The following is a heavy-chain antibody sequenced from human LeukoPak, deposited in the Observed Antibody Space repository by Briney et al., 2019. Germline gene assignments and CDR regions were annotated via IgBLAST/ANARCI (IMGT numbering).Heavy chain of an antibody. V-gene: IGHV3-15*07. CDR1: GFTFSNAW. CDR3: STTYYYDSSEGY. CDR2: IKSKTDGGTT. Sequence: GGSLRLSCAASGFTFSNAWMNWVRQAPGKGLEWVGRIKSKTDGGTTDYAAPVKGRSTISRDDSKNTLYLQMNSLKTEDTAVYYCSTTYYYDSSEGYWGQGTLVTVSS. J-gene: IGHJ4*02. D-gene: IGHD3-22*01.